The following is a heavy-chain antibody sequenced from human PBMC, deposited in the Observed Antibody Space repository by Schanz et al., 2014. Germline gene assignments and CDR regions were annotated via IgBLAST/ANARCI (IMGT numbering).Heavy chain of an antibody. Sequence: QVQLVQSGAEVKKPGASVKVSCKASGYTFSDYYIHWVRQAPGQGLEWMGWINPNTGGTNFAQKFQGWVTVTRDTSISTVYMELSRVTYEDTAVYYCARVDSSGYSTPHFDYWGQGTLVTVSS. CDR2: INPNTGGT. J-gene: IGHJ4*02. CDR3: ARVDSSGYSTPHFDY. CDR1: GYTFSDYY. V-gene: IGHV1-2*04. D-gene: IGHD3-22*01.